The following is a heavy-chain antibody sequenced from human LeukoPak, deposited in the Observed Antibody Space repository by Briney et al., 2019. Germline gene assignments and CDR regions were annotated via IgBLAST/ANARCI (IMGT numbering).Heavy chain of an antibody. Sequence: ASVKVSCKGSDYTFTSYGISWVRQAPGQGLEWMGWISAYNGNTNYAQKLQGRVTMTTDTSTSTAYMELRSLRSDDTAVYYCARLYGSGSPNWFDPWGQGTLVTVSS. CDR1: DYTFTSYG. V-gene: IGHV1-18*01. CDR3: ARLYGSGSPNWFDP. J-gene: IGHJ5*02. D-gene: IGHD3-10*01. CDR2: ISAYNGNT.